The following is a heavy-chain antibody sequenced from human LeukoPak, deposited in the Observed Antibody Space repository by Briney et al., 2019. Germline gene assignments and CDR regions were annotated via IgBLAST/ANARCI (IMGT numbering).Heavy chain of an antibody. V-gene: IGHV1-2*02. CDR2: INPNSGGT. CDR3: ARDLYYDFWGGYRSPTNWFDP. CDR1: GYTFTGYY. D-gene: IGHD3-3*01. J-gene: IGHJ5*02. Sequence: ASVKVSCKASGYTFTGYYMHWVRQAPGQGLEWMGWINPNSGGTNYAQKFQGRVTMTRDTSISTAYMELSRLRSDDTAVYYCARDLYYDFWGGYRSPTNWFDPWGQGTLVTVSS.